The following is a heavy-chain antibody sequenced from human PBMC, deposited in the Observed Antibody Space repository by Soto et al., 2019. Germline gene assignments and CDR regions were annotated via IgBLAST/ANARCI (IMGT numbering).Heavy chain of an antibody. J-gene: IGHJ4*02. D-gene: IGHD3-22*01. Sequence: SVKVSCKASGGTFSSYAISWVRQAPGQGLEWMGGIIPIFGTANYAQKFQGRVTITADESTSTAYVELSSLRSEDTAVYYCASPSYDSSGYYYGFDYWGQGTLVTVSS. CDR3: ASPSYDSSGYYYGFDY. CDR1: GGTFSSYA. CDR2: IIPIFGTA. V-gene: IGHV1-69*13.